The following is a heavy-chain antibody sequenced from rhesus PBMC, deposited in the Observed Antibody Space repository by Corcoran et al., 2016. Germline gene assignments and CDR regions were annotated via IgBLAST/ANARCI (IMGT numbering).Heavy chain of an antibody. CDR3: ARGDTATAHFDY. V-gene: IGHV4-76*01. CDR1: VVSISSGYD. D-gene: IGHD5-12*01. Sequence: QVQLQESGPGVVKPSATLSLTCAVSVVSISSGYDWSWIRQPPGKGLEWIWYIYFSSGSTNDNPSLKNRVTISKDASKNQFSLKLSSVTAADTSVYYCARGDTATAHFDYWGQGVLVTVSS. J-gene: IGHJ4*01. CDR2: IYFSSGST.